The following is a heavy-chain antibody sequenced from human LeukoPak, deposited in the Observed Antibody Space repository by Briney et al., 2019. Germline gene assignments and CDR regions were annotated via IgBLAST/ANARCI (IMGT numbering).Heavy chain of an antibody. CDR3: ASGGLVSRYLDH. Sequence: NTSETLSLTCAVSGGSISSSTWWTWVRLPPGKGLEWIGEIFHSVSKNLNPSLKSRLTMSVDESKHEFSLKLTSVTAADTAVYYCASGGLVSRYLDHWGQGALVTVSS. V-gene: IGHV4-4*02. J-gene: IGHJ4*02. CDR2: IFHSVSK. D-gene: IGHD3-9*01. CDR1: GGSISSSTW.